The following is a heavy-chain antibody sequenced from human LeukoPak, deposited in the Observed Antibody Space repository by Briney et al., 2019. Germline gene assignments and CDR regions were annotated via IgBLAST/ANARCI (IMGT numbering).Heavy chain of an antibody. CDR3: ARVPLYGERDY. CDR1: GGSISSGGYY. Sequence: SETLSLTCTVSGGSISSGGYYWSWIRQHPGKGLESIGYIYYSGSTYYNPSLKSRVTISVDTSKNQFSLKLSSVTAADTAVYYCARVPLYGERDYWGQGTLVTVSS. D-gene: IGHD3-10*01. CDR2: IYYSGST. J-gene: IGHJ4*02. V-gene: IGHV4-31*03.